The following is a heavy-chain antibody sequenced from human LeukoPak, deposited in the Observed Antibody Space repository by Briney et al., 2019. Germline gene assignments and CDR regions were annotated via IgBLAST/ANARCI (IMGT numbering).Heavy chain of an antibody. Sequence: GGSLRLSCAASGFTFNRYAMSWVRQAPGKGLEWVSATSGSGGSTYYADSVKGRFTISRDNSKNTLYLQMNSLRAEDTAVYYCALKADIVVVPAAGNWFDPWGQGTLVTVSS. CDR3: ALKADIVVVPAAGNWFDP. V-gene: IGHV3-23*01. CDR2: TSGSGGST. CDR1: GFTFNRYA. D-gene: IGHD2-2*01. J-gene: IGHJ5*02.